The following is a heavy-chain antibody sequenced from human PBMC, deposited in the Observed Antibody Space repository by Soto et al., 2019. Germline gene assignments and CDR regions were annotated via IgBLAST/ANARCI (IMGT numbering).Heavy chain of an antibody. V-gene: IGHV1-69*01. CDR2: SIPIFGTA. Sequence: QVQLVQSGAEVKKPGSSVKVSCKASGGTFSSYAISWVRQAPGQGLEWMGGSIPIFGTANYAQKFQGRVTITADESTSTAYMELSSLRSEDTAVYYCASTTYDSSGYSGGYFDLWGRGTLVTVSS. CDR3: ASTTYDSSGYSGGYFDL. D-gene: IGHD3-22*01. CDR1: GGTFSSYA. J-gene: IGHJ2*01.